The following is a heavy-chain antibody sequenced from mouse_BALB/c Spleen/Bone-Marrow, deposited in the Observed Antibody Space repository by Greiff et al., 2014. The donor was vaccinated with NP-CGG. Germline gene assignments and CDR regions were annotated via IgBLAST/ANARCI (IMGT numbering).Heavy chain of an antibody. CDR1: GFSLTSYG. CDR2: IWAGGST. Sequence: VQVVESGPGLVAPSQSPSITCTVSGFSLTSYGVHWVRQPPGKGLEWLGVIWAGGSTNYNSALMSRLSISKDNSKSQVFLKMNSLQIDDTAMYYCARSGLRRPAMDYWGQGTSVTVSS. J-gene: IGHJ4*01. CDR3: ARSGLRRPAMDY. V-gene: IGHV2-9*02. D-gene: IGHD2-4*01.